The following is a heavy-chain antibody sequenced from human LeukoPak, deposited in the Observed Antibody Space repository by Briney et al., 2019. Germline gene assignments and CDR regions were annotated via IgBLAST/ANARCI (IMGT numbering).Heavy chain of an antibody. Sequence: SEALSLTCTVSGVSISSYSWSWIRQPPGKGLEWIGYIYYSGSTNYNPSLKSRVTISVDTSKNQFSLKLSSVTAADTAVYYCARGGYNYGGHNWFDPWGQGTLVTVSS. CDR2: IYYSGST. J-gene: IGHJ5*02. CDR1: GVSISSYS. D-gene: IGHD5-18*01. V-gene: IGHV4-59*01. CDR3: ARGGYNYGGHNWFDP.